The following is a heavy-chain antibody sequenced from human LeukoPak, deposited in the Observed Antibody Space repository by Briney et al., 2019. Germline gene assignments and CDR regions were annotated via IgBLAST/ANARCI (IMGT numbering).Heavy chain of an antibody. Sequence: GGSLRLSCAASGFIFRNHWMSWVRQVPGRGLEWVAHIKQGGNVKHYVDSVEGRFTLSRDDSKNSLYLQMNSLRVDDSAVYYCARGPNYGDRVDYFDYWGQGTLVTVSS. D-gene: IGHD4-17*01. J-gene: IGHJ4*02. V-gene: IGHV3-7*01. CDR1: GFIFRNHW. CDR3: ARGPNYGDRVDYFDY. CDR2: IKQGGNVK.